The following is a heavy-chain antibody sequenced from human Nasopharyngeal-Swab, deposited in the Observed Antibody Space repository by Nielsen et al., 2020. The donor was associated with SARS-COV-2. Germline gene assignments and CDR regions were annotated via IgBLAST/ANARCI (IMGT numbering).Heavy chain of an antibody. V-gene: IGHV3-74*01. D-gene: IGHD3-22*01. J-gene: IGHJ6*02. CDR2: INSDGSST. CDR3: ARATWLSSMDV. Sequence: GESLKISCAASGFSFSSYWMNWVRQAPGKGLVWVSRINSDGSSTSYADSVKGRFTISRDNAKNTLYLQMNSLRAEDTAVYYCARATWLSSMDVWGQGTTVTVSS. CDR1: GFSFSSYW.